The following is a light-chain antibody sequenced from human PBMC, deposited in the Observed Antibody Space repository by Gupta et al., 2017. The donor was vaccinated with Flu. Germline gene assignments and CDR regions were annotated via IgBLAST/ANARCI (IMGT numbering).Light chain of an antibody. CDR1: QSVSSNS. V-gene: IGKV3-20*01. J-gene: IGKJ3*01. CDR2: GAS. CDR3: QQYGSSPFT. Sequence: EIVLPQSLRTLSLSPGETATLSCRASQSVSSNSLAWYQHKPGQAPRLLIFGASSRATGIPDRFSGSGSGTEFTLTISRLEPEDVAVYCCQQYGSSPFTFGPGTKVEIK.